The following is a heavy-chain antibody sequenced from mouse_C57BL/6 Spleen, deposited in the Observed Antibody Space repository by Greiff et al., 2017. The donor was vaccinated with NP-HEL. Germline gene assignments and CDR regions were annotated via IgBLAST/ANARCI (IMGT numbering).Heavy chain of an antibody. CDR2: FYPGSGST. J-gene: IGHJ4*01. V-gene: IGHV1-55*01. CDR1: GYTFTSYW. D-gene: IGHD1-1*01. CDR3: ARSPYYYGSSYDAMDY. Sequence: QVQLQQPGAELVKPGASVKMSCKASGYTFTSYWITWVKQRPGQGLAWIGDFYPGSGSTNYNEKFKSKATLTVDTSSSTAYMQLSSLTSEDSAVYYCARSPYYYGSSYDAMDYWGQGTSVTVSS.